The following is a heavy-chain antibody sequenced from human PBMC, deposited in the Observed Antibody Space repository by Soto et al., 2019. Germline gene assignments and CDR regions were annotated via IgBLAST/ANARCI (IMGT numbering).Heavy chain of an antibody. CDR1: GFTFGSYA. D-gene: IGHD3-10*01. Sequence: PGRSLRLSCVASGFTFGSYAMHWVRQPLGKGLEWVAVISYDGSNKYYADSVKGRFTISRDNSKNTLYLQMNSLRAEDTAVYYCAKDAEGSDAFDIWGQGTMVTVSS. CDR3: AKDAEGSDAFDI. CDR2: ISYDGSNK. J-gene: IGHJ3*02. V-gene: IGHV3-30*18.